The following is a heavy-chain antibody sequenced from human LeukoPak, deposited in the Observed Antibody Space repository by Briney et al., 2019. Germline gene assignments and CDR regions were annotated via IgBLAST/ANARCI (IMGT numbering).Heavy chain of an antibody. D-gene: IGHD2-15*01. J-gene: IGHJ4*02. CDR2: IFYSGST. CDR3: ASLSSGGSLTDY. V-gene: IGHV4-39*07. CDR1: SGSISTSNYY. Sequence: SETLSLTCTVSSGSISTSNYYWGWVRQPPGKALEWIGNIFYSGSTNYNPSLKSRVTISVDTSKNQFSLKLSSVTAADTAVYYCASLSSGGSLTDYWGQGTLVTVSS.